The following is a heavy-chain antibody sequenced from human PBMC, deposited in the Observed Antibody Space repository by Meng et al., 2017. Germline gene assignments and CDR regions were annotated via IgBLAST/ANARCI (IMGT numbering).Heavy chain of an antibody. CDR2: INPKSGDT. V-gene: IGHV1-2*06. D-gene: IGHD6-25*01. J-gene: IGHJ4*02. CDR1: GYNFPDYY. Sequence: QVQLVQSGAEVKKPGASLKVSCKPSGYNFPDYYIPWLRRAPGQGLEWMGRINPKSGDTHYAQKFQARVTMTGDTSISTAYMELSGLRSDDTAMYYCARDEDISAAGKLFGDYWGQGTLVTVSS. CDR3: ARDEDISAAGKLFGDY.